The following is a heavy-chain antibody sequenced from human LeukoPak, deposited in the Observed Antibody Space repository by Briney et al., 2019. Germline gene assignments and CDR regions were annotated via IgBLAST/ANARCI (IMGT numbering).Heavy chain of an antibody. D-gene: IGHD3-9*01. CDR3: AGGLVTPLYNWFDP. Sequence: SQTLSLTRTVSGGSISSGSYYWSWIRQPAGKGLEWIGRIYTSGSTNYNPSLKSRVTISVDTSKNQFSLKLSSVTAADTAVYYCAGGLVTPLYNWFDPWGQGTLVTVSS. J-gene: IGHJ5*02. CDR1: GGSISSGSYY. V-gene: IGHV4-61*02. CDR2: IYTSGST.